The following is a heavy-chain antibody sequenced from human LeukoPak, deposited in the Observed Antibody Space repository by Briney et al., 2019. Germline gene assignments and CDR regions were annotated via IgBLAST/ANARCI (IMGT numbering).Heavy chain of an antibody. J-gene: IGHJ4*02. CDR2: IKQDGSEK. CDR1: GFTFSSYW. V-gene: IGHV3-7*01. Sequence: GGSLRLSCAASGFTFSSYWMSWVRQAPGKGLEWVANIKQDGSEKYYVDSVKGRFTISRDNAKNSLYLQMNSLRAEDTAVYYCARDRDPYCSSTSCLLFDYWGQGTLVTVSS. CDR3: ARDRDPYCSSTSCLLFDY. D-gene: IGHD2-2*01.